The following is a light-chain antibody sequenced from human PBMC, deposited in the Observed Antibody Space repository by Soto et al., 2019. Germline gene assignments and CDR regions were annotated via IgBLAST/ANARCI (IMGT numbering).Light chain of an antibody. Sequence: TQSPATLSLSPWERATLSCRASQSVSEYLAWYQQKPGQAPRLLIYGASTRATGIPARFSGSGSGTEFTLTISSLQSEDFAVYYCQQYHIWPSITFGQGTRLEIK. CDR1: QSVSEY. V-gene: IGKV3-15*01. CDR2: GAS. CDR3: QQYHIWPSIT. J-gene: IGKJ5*01.